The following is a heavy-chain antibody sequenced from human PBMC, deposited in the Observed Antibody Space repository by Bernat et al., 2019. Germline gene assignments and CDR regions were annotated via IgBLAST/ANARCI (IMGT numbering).Heavy chain of an antibody. D-gene: IGHD6-19*01. Sequence: QVQLQESGPGLVKPSETLSLICSVSGGSISGYYWSWILQPPGKGLEWIGNIYYSGGTKYNPSLKSRVTISVDTSKNQFSLKLSSVTAADTAVYYCARHGLGRKGNWHFDLWGRGTLVTVS. CDR2: IYYSGGT. CDR1: GGSISGYY. CDR3: ARHGLGRKGNWHFDL. V-gene: IGHV4-59*08. J-gene: IGHJ2*01.